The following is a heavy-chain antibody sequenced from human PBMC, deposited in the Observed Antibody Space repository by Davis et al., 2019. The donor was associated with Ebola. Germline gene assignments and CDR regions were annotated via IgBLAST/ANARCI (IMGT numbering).Heavy chain of an antibody. CDR1: GFTFSTYS. CDR3: AKGGTIYYYYGMDV. CDR2: ISGSGSST. J-gene: IGHJ6*02. V-gene: IGHV3-23*01. Sequence: GESLKISCAASGFTFSTYSINWVRQAPGKGLEWVSAISGSGSSTFYADSVKGRFTISRDNSKNTLYLQMNSLRADDTAIYFCAKGGTIYYYYGMDVWGQGTTVTVSS. D-gene: IGHD1-14*01.